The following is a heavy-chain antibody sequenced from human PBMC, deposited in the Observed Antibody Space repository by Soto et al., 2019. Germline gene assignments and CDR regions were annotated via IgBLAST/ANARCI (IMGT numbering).Heavy chain of an antibody. CDR1: GFTFSSYG. Sequence: QVQLVESGGGVVQPGRSLRLSCAASGFTFSSYGMHWVRQAPGKGLEWVAVIWYDGSNKYYADSVKGRFTISRDNSKNTLYLQMNSLRAEDTAVYYCARDLLVAGLPLSVYGMDVWGQGTTFTVSS. V-gene: IGHV3-33*01. D-gene: IGHD6-19*01. CDR2: IWYDGSNK. CDR3: ARDLLVAGLPLSVYGMDV. J-gene: IGHJ6*02.